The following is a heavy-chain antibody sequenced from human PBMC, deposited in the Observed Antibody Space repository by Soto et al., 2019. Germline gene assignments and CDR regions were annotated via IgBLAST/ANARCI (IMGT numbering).Heavy chain of an antibody. CDR2: IYISGST. J-gene: IGHJ5*02. CDR3: ARHLYLGYCNEGTRYSLDR. Sequence: QVQLQESGPRLVKPSETLSLTCTVSGGSISSYYWSWIRQPAGKGLEWIGRIYISGSTEYNPSFKNRVILSVNTSQNQFTLRLNSVTAADTAVYYCARHLYLGYCNEGTRYSLDRWSQRTLITDSS. D-gene: IGHD2-15*01. V-gene: IGHV4-4*07. CDR1: GGSISSYY.